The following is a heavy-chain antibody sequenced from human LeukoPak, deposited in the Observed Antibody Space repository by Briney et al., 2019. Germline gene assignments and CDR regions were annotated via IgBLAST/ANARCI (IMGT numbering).Heavy chain of an antibody. J-gene: IGHJ4*02. CDR3: ASKRLLWFGELIR. V-gene: IGHV4-39*07. Sequence: SETLSLTCTVSGGSISSSSYYWGWIRQPPGKGLEWIGSIYYSGSTYYNPSLKSRVTISVDTSKNQFSLKLSSVTAADTAVYYCASKRLLWFGELIRWGQGTLVTVSS. D-gene: IGHD3-10*01. CDR1: GGSISSSSYY. CDR2: IYYSGST.